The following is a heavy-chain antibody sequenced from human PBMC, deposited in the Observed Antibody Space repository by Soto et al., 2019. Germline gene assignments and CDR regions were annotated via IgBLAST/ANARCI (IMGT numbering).Heavy chain of an antibody. CDR3: ARIETGRVVTRRNWLDP. V-gene: IGHV1-18*01. CDR1: GYTFNSYG. Sequence: ASVKVSCKASGYTFNSYGISWVRQAPGQGLEWMGWIRVKNGNTNYAQNFQGRFTMTTDTSTSTAYMELRSLRSEDTAVYYCARIETGRVVTRRNWLDPWGQGTLVTVSS. D-gene: IGHD2-21*02. CDR2: IRVKNGNT. J-gene: IGHJ5*02.